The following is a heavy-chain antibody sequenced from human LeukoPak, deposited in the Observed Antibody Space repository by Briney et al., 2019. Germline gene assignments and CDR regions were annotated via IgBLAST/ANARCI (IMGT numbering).Heavy chain of an antibody. D-gene: IGHD3-9*01. CDR3: ARLGDWLLSPHYNWFDP. J-gene: IGHJ5*02. CDR1: GRSIGSSSYY. CDR2: IYYSGST. V-gene: IGHV4-39*01. Sequence: SETLSLTCTVSGRSIGSSSYYWDWIRQPPGKGLEWIGRIYYSGSTYYNPSLKSRVTISVDTSKNQFSLKLSAVTAADTAVYYCARLGDWLLSPHYNWFDPWGQGTLVTVSS.